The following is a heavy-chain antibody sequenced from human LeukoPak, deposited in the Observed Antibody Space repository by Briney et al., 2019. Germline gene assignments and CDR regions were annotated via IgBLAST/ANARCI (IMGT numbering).Heavy chain of an antibody. CDR3: AKGPLRYTYYFDY. CDR1: GFTFSSYS. J-gene: IGHJ4*02. Sequence: GGSLRLSCAASGFTFSSYSMNWVRQAPGKGLEWVSSISSSSSYIYYADSVKGRFTISRDNAKNSLYLQMNSLRAEDTAVYYCAKGPLRYTYYFDYWGQGTLVTVSS. CDR2: ISSSSSYI. D-gene: IGHD3-9*01. V-gene: IGHV3-21*01.